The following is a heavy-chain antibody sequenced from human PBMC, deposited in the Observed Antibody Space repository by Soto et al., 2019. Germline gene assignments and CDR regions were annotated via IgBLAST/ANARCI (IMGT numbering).Heavy chain of an antibody. Sequence: QVQLQESGPGLVQPSETLSLTCTLSGGSISSYYWSWIRQTPGKGLEWIGYIYYTGSTDYNPSLRSRVTISVDTSKTQFSLRLTSVTAADTAVYYCARTTTMTSYANWFDPWGQGTLVTVSS. J-gene: IGHJ5*02. V-gene: IGHV4-59*01. D-gene: IGHD4-17*01. CDR1: GGSISSYY. CDR3: ARTTTMTSYANWFDP. CDR2: IYYTGST.